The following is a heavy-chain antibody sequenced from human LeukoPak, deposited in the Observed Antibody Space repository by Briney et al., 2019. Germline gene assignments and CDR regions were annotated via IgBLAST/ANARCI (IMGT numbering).Heavy chain of an antibody. Sequence: GGSLRLSCAASGFTFSDYYMSWIRQAPGKGVEWVSYISSSGRTIYYADSVKGRFTISRDNGKNSLYLQMNSVRAEDTAVYFRTREKEGYNYGLYYYYYYMDVWGKGTTVTVSS. V-gene: IGHV3-11*04. CDR2: ISSSGRTI. CDR1: GFTFSDYY. J-gene: IGHJ6*03. D-gene: IGHD5-18*01. CDR3: TREKEGYNYGLYYYYYYMDV.